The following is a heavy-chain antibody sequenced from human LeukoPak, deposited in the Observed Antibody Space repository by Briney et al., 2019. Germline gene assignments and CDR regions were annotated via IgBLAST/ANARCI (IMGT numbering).Heavy chain of an antibody. CDR2: INLNSGGT. V-gene: IGHV1-2*04. CDR1: GDTLSGNY. J-gene: IGHJ6*02. Sequence: ASVKVSCKASGDTLSGNYVHWVRQAPGQGLEWMGWINLNSGGTNSPQKFQGWVTLTRDTSISTVYMELSRLRSDDTAVYNCASEYYDFLTGHSRGMDVWGQGTPVTVS. CDR3: ASEYYDFLTGHSRGMDV. D-gene: IGHD3-9*01.